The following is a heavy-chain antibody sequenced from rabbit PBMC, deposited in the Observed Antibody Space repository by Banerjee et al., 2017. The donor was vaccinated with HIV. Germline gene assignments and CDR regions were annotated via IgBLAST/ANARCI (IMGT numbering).Heavy chain of an antibody. CDR1: GFSFSNKYV. Sequence: QQQLVESGGGLVKPEGSLTLTCTASGFSFSNKYVMCWVRQAPGKGLEWIACINTNSGNAVYASWAKGRFTISKTSSTTVTLQMTSLTAADTATYFCARENVDDYGNLNLWGQGTLVTVS. CDR3: ARENVDDYGNLNL. CDR2: INTNSGNA. V-gene: IGHV1S45*01. D-gene: IGHD2-1*01. J-gene: IGHJ3*01.